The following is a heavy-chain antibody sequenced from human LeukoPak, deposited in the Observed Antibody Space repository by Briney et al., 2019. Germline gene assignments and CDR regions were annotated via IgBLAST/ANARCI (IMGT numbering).Heavy chain of an antibody. V-gene: IGHV3-48*01. CDR3: ARGTVWRPGSYGLNV. D-gene: IGHD3-16*01. J-gene: IGHJ6*02. CDR1: GFTFSDYS. CDR2: ISDSSRYTI. Sequence: GGSLRLSCAASGFTFSDYSMNWVRQAPGKGLEWVSYISDSSRYTIYYADSVKGRFTISRDNSKNTVYLQMNALRAEDSAVYYCARGTVWRPGSYGLNVWGQGTTVTVSS.